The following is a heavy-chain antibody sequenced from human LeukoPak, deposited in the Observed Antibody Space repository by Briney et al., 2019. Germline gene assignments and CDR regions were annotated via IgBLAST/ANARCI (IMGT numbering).Heavy chain of an antibody. Sequence: ASVKVSCTASGYTFSNYDINWVRQATGQGLEWMGWMNPKSGNTGYAQNFQGRVTMTRNSSITTSYMELSSLRSEDTAVYYCARASRTYFGDYLYYFDSWGQGTLVTVSS. CDR3: ARASRTYFGDYLYYFDS. CDR1: GYTFSNYD. V-gene: IGHV1-8*01. D-gene: IGHD4-17*01. CDR2: MNPKSGNT. J-gene: IGHJ4*02.